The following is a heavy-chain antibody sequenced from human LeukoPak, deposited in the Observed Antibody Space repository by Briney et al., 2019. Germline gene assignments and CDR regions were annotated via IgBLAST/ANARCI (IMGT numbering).Heavy chain of an antibody. CDR3: AREPGIAVAGAHYGMDV. CDR2: IYHGGST. D-gene: IGHD6-19*01. CDR1: GGSISSSNW. J-gene: IGHJ6*04. V-gene: IGHV4-4*02. Sequence: SGTLSLTCAVSGGSISSSNWWSWVRQPPGKGLEWIGEIYHGGSTNYNPSLKSRVTISVDKSKNQFSLKLSSVTAADTAVYYCAREPGIAVAGAHYGMDVWGKGTTVTVSS.